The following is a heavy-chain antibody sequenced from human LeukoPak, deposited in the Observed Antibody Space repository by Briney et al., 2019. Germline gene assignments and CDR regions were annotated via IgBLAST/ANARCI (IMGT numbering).Heavy chain of an antibody. D-gene: IGHD5-12*01. CDR1: GYSLSDYY. J-gene: IGHJ5*02. V-gene: IGHV1-2*02. CDR3: TREARAGNWFDP. CDR2: INPDSGGT. Sequence: ASVKVSCKASGYSLSDYYIHWLRQAPGQGLEWMGWINPDSGGTNYAQRFQGRVTMTRDTSITTVYMELSRLRSDDTAVFYCTREARAGNWFDPWGQGTPVTVSS.